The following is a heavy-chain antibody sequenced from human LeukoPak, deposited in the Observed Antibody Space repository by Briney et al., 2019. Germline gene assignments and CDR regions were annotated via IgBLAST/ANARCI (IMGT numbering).Heavy chain of an antibody. V-gene: IGHV4-59*08. J-gene: IGHJ4*02. D-gene: IGHD3-10*01. CDR2: ISYSGST. CDR1: GGSISPYH. CDR3: ARHLDYYGSGSCEY. Sequence: TSETLSLTCAVSGGSISPYHWTWIRQPPGKGLEWIGYISYSGSTNYNPSLKSRVTISIDTSKSQFSLKLSSVTAADTAVYYCARHLDYYGSGSCEYWGQGTLVTVSS.